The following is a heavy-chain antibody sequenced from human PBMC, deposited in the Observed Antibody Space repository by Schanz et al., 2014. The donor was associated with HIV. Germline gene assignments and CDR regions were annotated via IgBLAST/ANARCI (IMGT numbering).Heavy chain of an antibody. CDR3: AKPEYDSRGNSQSHFDY. D-gene: IGHD3-22*01. Sequence: EVQLLESGGGLEQPGGSLRLSCAASGFNFNNYAMTWVRQAPGKGLEWVSSISESGGRSYYADSVNGRFTISRDNSKNTLYLQMTTLRTDDTAVYYCAKPEYDSRGNSQSHFDYWGQGTLVTVSS. CDR2: ISESGGRS. CDR1: GFNFNNYA. J-gene: IGHJ4*02. V-gene: IGHV3-23*01.